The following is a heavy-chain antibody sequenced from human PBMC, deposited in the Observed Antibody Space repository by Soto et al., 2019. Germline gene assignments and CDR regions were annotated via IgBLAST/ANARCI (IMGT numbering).Heavy chain of an antibody. V-gene: IGHV1-18*01. CDR1: GYTFTSYG. CDR2: ISAYNGNT. J-gene: IGHJ4*02. D-gene: IGHD3-16*01. CDR3: ARIPPLRLGESPAEGGDY. Sequence: QVQLVQSGAEVKKPGASVKVSCKASGYTFTSYGISWVRQAPGQGLEWMGWISAYNGNTNYAQKLQGRVTMTTDTATCTAYMGLRSLGSDDTAVYYCARIPPLRLGESPAEGGDYWGQGTLVTVSS.